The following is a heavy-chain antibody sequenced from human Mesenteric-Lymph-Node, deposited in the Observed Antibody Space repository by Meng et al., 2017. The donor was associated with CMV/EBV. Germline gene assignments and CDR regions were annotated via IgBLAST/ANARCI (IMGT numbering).Heavy chain of an antibody. CDR1: GYSISSGYY. CDR2: IYHSGST. Sequence: GSLRLSCTVSGYSISSGYYWGWIRQPPGKGLEWIGSIYHSGSTYYNPPLKSRVTISVDTSKNQFSLKLSSVTAADTAVYYCARGRRGVVAATNFDYWGQGTLVTVSS. V-gene: IGHV4-38-2*02. J-gene: IGHJ4*02. CDR3: ARGRRGVVAATNFDY. D-gene: IGHD2-15*01.